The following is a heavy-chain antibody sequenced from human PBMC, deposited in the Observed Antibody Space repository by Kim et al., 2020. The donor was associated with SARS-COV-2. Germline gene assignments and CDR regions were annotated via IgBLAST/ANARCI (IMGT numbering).Heavy chain of an antibody. J-gene: IGHJ3*01. V-gene: IGHV3-53*01. CDR1: GFTVSFNL. CDR2: IYSGGNT. Sequence: GGSLRLYCAASGFTVSFNLFSWVRQAPGKGLECVSVIYSGGNTHYADSVKGRFSISRDDSGTTLYLQMSNLGAGDTAVYYCARDSEYGAFDFWGQGTMVT. D-gene: IGHD3-10*01. CDR3: ARDSEYGAFDF.